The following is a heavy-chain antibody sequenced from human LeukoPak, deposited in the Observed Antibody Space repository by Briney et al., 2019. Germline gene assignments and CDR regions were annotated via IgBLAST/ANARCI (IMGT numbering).Heavy chain of an antibody. D-gene: IGHD2-2*01. V-gene: IGHV4-61*05. Sequence: SETLSLTCTVSGGSIISSSYYWGWIRQPPGKGLEWIGYIYYSGSTNYNPSLKSRVTISVDTSKNQFSLKLSSVTAADTAVYYCASYTTSRYCSSTSCYRAFDIWGQGTMVTVSS. J-gene: IGHJ3*02. CDR1: GGSIISSSYY. CDR3: ASYTTSRYCSSTSCYRAFDI. CDR2: IYYSGST.